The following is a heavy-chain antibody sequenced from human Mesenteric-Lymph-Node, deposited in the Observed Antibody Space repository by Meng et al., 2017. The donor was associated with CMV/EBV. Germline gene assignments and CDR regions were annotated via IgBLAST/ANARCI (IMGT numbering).Heavy chain of an antibody. CDR1: GFNVRDKY. V-gene: IGHV3-66*01. Sequence: EGDLVESGGGLVQPGGSLRLSCAASGFNVRDKYMSWVRQAPGKGLEWVCIIYRGDNTYYIDSVKDRFTVSRDNSKNTMYLQMNSLRVEDTAVYYCTGDSVSNPNLDYWGQGTLVTSPQ. J-gene: IGHJ4*02. CDR3: TGDSVSNPNLDY. CDR2: IYRGDNT. D-gene: IGHD3-10*01.